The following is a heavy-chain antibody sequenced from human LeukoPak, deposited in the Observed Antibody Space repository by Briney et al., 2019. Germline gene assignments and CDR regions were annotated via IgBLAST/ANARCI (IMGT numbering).Heavy chain of an antibody. V-gene: IGHV3-74*01. CDR2: INSDGSST. Sequence: GGSLRLSCAASGFTFSSYWMHWVRQAPGKGLVWFSRINSDGSSTSYADSVKGRFTISRDNAKNTLYLQMNSLRAEDTAVYYCARDDGIAAAGNYYYYGMDVWGKGTTVTVSS. J-gene: IGHJ6*04. CDR1: GFTFSSYW. CDR3: ARDDGIAAAGNYYYYGMDV. D-gene: IGHD6-13*01.